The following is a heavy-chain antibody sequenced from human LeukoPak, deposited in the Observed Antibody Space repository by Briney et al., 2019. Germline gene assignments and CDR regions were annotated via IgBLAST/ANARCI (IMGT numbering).Heavy chain of an antibody. CDR1: GYTFTTYG. D-gene: IGHD1-1*01. V-gene: IGHV1-18*01. CDR2: ISPYNGAT. CDR3: ARDSDWNVDY. Sequence: ASVKVSCKASGYTFTTYGITWIRQAPGQGLEWLGWISPYNGATEYAQNLQDRVSMTTDTSTNTAYIKVRSLKSDDTAVYYCARDSDWNVDYWGQGTLVTVSS. J-gene: IGHJ4*02.